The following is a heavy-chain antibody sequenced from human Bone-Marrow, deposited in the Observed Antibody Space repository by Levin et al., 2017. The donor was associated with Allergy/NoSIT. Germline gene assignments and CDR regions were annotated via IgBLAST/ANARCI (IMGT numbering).Heavy chain of an antibody. J-gene: IGHJ6*02. CDR1: GFTFSSYA. CDR2: ISYDGSNK. Sequence: GESLKISCAASGFTFSSYAMHWVRQAPGKGLEWVAVISYDGSNKYYADSVKGRFTISRDNSKNTLYLQMNSLRAEDTAVYYCAREYYDFWSGYYTGYYDYYGMDVWGQGTTVTVSS. V-gene: IGHV3-30-3*01. CDR3: AREYYDFWSGYYTGYYDYYGMDV. D-gene: IGHD3-3*01.